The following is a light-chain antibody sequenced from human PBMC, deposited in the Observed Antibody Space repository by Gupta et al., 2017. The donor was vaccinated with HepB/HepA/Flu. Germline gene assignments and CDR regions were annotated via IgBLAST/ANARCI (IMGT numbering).Light chain of an antibody. J-gene: IGKJ5*01. CDR2: KVS. CDR3: MQGTHWPPIT. Sequence: DVVMTQSPVSLSVTLGQPASISCKSSQSLVYSDGDTYLNWFHQRPGQSPRRLIYKVSNRDSGVPDRFSGSGSGTDFTLKISRVEAEDVGIYYCMQGTHWPPITFGQGTRLEIK. CDR1: QSLVYSDGDTY. V-gene: IGKV2-30*01.